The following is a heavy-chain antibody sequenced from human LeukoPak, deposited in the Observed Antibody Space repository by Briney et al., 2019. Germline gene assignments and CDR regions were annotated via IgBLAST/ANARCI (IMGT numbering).Heavy chain of an antibody. CDR1: GFTFSSQN. CDR2: ISGDGNNK. CDR3: AKGDNSGWFWAPDY. V-gene: IGHV3-30*18. J-gene: IGHJ4*02. D-gene: IGHD6-19*01. Sequence: PGGSLRLSCVASGFTFSSQNMHWVRQPPGRGLEWVTIISGDGNNKYYADFAKGRFTISRDNSKNTLFLQMNSLNPEDTAVYYCAKGDNSGWFWAPDYWGQGTLVTVSS.